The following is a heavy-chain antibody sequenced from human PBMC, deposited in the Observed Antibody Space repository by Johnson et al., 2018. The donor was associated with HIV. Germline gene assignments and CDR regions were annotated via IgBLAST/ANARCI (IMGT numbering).Heavy chain of an antibody. Sequence: QVQLVESGGGVVQTGRSLRLFCAVSGFPFSTYTMHWVRQAPGRALEWVALISYDGSKKYYGDSVKGRFTISRDTSKNTLYLQMNSLRPEDTAVYYCARGRKDIAAVDGLDTDACEMWGQGTMVTVSS. D-gene: IGHD6-13*01. V-gene: IGHV3-30*04. CDR2: ISYDGSKK. CDR3: ARGRKDIAAVDGLDTDACEM. CDR1: GFPFSTYT. J-gene: IGHJ3*02.